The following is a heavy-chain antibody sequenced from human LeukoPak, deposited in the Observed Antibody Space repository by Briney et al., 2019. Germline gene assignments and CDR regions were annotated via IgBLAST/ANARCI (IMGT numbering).Heavy chain of an antibody. V-gene: IGHV4-34*01. CDR2: INHSGST. CDR3: ARGRSWCSSSRYWGFDY. CDR1: GGSFSGYY. D-gene: IGHD6-13*01. Sequence: SETLSLTCAVYGGSFSGYYWSWIRQPPGKGLEWIGEINHSGSTNYNPSLKSRVTISVDTSKNQFSLKLSSVTAADTAVYYCARGRSWCSSSRYWGFDYWGQGTLVTVSS. J-gene: IGHJ4*02.